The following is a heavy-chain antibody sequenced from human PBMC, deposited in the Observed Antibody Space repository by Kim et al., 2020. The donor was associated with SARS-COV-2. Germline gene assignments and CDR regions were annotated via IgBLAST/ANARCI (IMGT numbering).Heavy chain of an antibody. J-gene: IGHJ6*02. D-gene: IGHD5-12*01. V-gene: IGHV3-30*02. CDR3: AKDRATFTRDYYYYGMDV. Sequence: KDRSPISRDNSKNTLYLQMNSLRAEDTAVYYCAKDRATFTRDYYYYGMDVWGQGTTVTVSS.